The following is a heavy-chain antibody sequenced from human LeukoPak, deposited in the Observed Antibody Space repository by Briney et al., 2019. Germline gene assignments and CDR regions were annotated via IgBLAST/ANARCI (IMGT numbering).Heavy chain of an antibody. D-gene: IGHD6-13*01. CDR3: ARAYSWYRVDY. Sequence: GGSLRLSCAASGFTFSNYWMHWVRQAPGKGLVWVSRINSDGSTTTYADSVKGRFTISRDNAKNRVYLQMNSLRAEDTAVYYCARAYSWYRVDYWGPGTLVTVSS. CDR2: INSDGSTT. V-gene: IGHV3-74*01. J-gene: IGHJ4*02. CDR1: GFTFSNYW.